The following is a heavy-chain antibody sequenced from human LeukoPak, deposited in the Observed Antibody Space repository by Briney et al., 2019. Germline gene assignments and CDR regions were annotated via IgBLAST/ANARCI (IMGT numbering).Heavy chain of an antibody. D-gene: IGHD6-19*01. Sequence: GGSLRLSCAASGFTFSSYGMHWVRQAPGKGLEWVAFIRYDGSNKYYADSVKGRFTISRDNSKNTLYLQMYSLRAEDTAVYYCAKDKYSSGWYYFDYWGQGTLVTVSS. CDR2: IRYDGSNK. J-gene: IGHJ4*02. CDR3: AKDKYSSGWYYFDY. CDR1: GFTFSSYG. V-gene: IGHV3-30*02.